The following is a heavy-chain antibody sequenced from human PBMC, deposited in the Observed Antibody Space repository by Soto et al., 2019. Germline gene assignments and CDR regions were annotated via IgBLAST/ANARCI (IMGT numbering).Heavy chain of an antibody. D-gene: IGHD3-3*01. CDR1: GYTFNNFG. V-gene: IGHV1-18*01. J-gene: IGHJ4*02. Sequence: VASVKVSCKASGYTFNNFGLSWVRQAPGQGLEWMGWISPSNGQTIYAQNFHGRVTMTTDTSTATAHMELRSLISDDTAVYYCARVIMIFGVANLGSYFDYWGQGTRVTVSS. CDR3: ARVIMIFGVANLGSYFDY. CDR2: ISPSNGQT.